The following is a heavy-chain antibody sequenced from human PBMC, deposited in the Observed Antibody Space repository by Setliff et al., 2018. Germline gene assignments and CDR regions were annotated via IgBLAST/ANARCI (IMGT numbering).Heavy chain of an antibody. CDR2: IRNDGSSQ. D-gene: IGHD3-3*01. V-gene: IGHV3-30*02. CDR3: AKDPRDTYYNFGY. CDR1: GFTFSSSG. J-gene: IGHJ4*02. Sequence: GGSLRLSCIMSGFSAASGFTFSSSGMHWVRQAPGKGLEWVTFIRNDGSSQYYADSVKGRFTISRDNSKNTLYLQMNSLRAEDTAVYYCAKDPRDTYYNFGYWGQGTLVTVSS.